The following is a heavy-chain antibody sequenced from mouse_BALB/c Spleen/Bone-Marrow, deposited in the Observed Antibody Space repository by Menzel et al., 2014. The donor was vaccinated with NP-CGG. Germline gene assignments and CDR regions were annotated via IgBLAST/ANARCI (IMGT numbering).Heavy chain of an antibody. V-gene: IGHV3-8*02. J-gene: IGHJ4*01. D-gene: IGHD1-1*01. Sequence: VKLVESGPSLVKPSQTLSLTCSVTGDSITSGYWNWIRKFPGNKLEYMGYISYSGSTYYNPSLKSRISITRDTSKNXYYQQLNSVTTEDTATYYCASLLRIYYAMDYWGQGTSVTVSS. CDR3: ASLLRIYYAMDY. CDR1: GDSITSGY. CDR2: ISYSGST.